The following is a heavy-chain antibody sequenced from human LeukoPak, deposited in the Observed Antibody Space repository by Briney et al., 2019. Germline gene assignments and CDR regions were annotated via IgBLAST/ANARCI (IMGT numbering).Heavy chain of an antibody. CDR1: GFTFSTYW. V-gene: IGHV3-7*01. CDR2: IKQDGSDK. Sequence: GGSLRLSCSASGFTFSTYWMSWVRQAPGKGLEWVANIKQDGSDKFYADSMKGRFTISRDNAKNSVYLQMDSLRVEDTAVYYCTRDYRGKDVWGRGTTVTVSS. J-gene: IGHJ6*02. CDR3: TRDYRGKDV. D-gene: IGHD3-16*02.